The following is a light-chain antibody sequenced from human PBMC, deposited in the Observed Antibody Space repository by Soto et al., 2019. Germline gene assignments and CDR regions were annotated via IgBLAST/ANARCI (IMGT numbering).Light chain of an antibody. V-gene: IGLV3-21*02. CDR3: QVWVSSSDQV. Sequence: SYELTQPPSVSVAPGQTASFTCGGNKIGSKSVYWYQQKPGQAPVLVVQSDSDRPSGIPERFSGSKFGNTATLTLSGVEVGDEAVYYCQVWVSSSDQVFGGGTKLTVL. CDR1: KIGSKS. CDR2: SDS. J-gene: IGLJ2*01.